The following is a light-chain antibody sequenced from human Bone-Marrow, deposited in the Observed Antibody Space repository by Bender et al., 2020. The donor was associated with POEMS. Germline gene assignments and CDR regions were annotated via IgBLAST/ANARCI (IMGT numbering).Light chain of an antibody. CDR1: SSDVGGYNY. V-gene: IGLV2-8*01. Sequence: QSALTQPRSVSGSPGQSVPISCTGTSSDVGGYNYVSWYQQHPGKAPKLMIYEVSKRPSGVPDRFSGSKSGNTASLTVSWLQAEDEADYYCSSYAGSNNLVFGGGTNLTVL. CDR2: EVS. J-gene: IGLJ2*01. CDR3: SSYAGSNNLV.